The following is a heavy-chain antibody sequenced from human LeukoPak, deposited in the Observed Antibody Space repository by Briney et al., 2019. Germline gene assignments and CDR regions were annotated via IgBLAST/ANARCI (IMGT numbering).Heavy chain of an antibody. V-gene: IGHV1-3*01. Sequence: ASVKVSCKASGYTFTSYAMHWVRQAPGQRLEWMGWINAGNGNTKYSQKFQGRVTITRDTSASTAYMELSSLRSEDTAVYYCARDLSGRSGWYVYYFDYWGQGTLVAVSS. J-gene: IGHJ4*02. D-gene: IGHD6-19*01. CDR2: INAGNGNT. CDR3: ARDLSGRSGWYVYYFDY. CDR1: GYTFTSYA.